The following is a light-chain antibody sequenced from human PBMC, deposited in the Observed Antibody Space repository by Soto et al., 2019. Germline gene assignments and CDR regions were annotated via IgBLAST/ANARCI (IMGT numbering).Light chain of an antibody. CDR1: QGISTW. J-gene: IGKJ1*01. Sequence: DIQMTQFPSSVSASVGDRVNITCRASQGISTWLAWYQQKPERAPKSLIYGASRLQSGVPPRFSGSGSETDFTLTICCLQPEDFATYFCQQYDRYPRTFGQGTKVEIK. CDR2: GAS. V-gene: IGKV1D-16*01. CDR3: QQYDRYPRT.